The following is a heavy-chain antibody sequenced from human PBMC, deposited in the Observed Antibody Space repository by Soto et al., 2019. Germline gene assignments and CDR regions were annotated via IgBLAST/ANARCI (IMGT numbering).Heavy chain of an antibody. CDR3: ARASSSGWSYY. CDR2: IKQDGSEK. J-gene: IGHJ4*02. Sequence: GGSLRLSCRASGFIFTDYAMTWVRQAPGKGLEWVANIKQDGSEKYYVDSVKGRFTISRDNAKNSLYLQMNSLRAEDTAVDYGARASSSGWSYYWGQGTLVTVSS. CDR1: GFIFTDYA. V-gene: IGHV3-7*01. D-gene: IGHD6-19*01.